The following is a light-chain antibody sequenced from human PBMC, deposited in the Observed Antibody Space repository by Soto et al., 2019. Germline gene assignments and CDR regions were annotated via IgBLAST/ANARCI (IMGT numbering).Light chain of an antibody. CDR3: QQLNTFPPA. J-gene: IGKJ3*01. CDR1: QGISSY. Sequence: DIPLTQSPSFLSASVGDRITITCRASQGISSYLAWYQQKPGKAPQLLIYAASTLLSGVPSRFSGSGSETDFTLTISSLQPEDFATYYCQQLNTFPPAFGPGTQVDLK. CDR2: AAS. V-gene: IGKV1-9*01.